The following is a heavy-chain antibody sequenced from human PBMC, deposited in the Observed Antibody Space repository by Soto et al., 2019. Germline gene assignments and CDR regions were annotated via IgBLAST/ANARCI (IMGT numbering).Heavy chain of an antibody. V-gene: IGHV3-23*01. CDR1: GFTFNAYA. CDR2: IGGSGGNR. J-gene: IGHJ4*02. Sequence: EVQLLESGGGLVQPGGSLRLSCAASGFTFNAYAMSWVRQAPGKGLGWVSGIGGSGGNRYYAASVKGRFTISRDNSKDTVDLQVSRLGVEDTAVYFCARVASDYINSVDHWGQGILVTVSS. D-gene: IGHD4-4*01. CDR3: ARVASDYINSVDH.